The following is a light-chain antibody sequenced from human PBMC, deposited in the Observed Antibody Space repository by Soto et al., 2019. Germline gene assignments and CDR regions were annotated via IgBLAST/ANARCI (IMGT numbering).Light chain of an antibody. CDR2: KAS. J-gene: IGKJ1*01. Sequence: DIQMTQSPSTLSASIGDRVTITCRASQNINSWLAWYQQKPGKAPKLLIYKASSLESGVPSRFSGSGSRTEFTLTISSLQPDDLATYYCQYRGSFGQGTKVEIK. CDR1: QNINSW. CDR3: QYRGS. V-gene: IGKV1-5*03.